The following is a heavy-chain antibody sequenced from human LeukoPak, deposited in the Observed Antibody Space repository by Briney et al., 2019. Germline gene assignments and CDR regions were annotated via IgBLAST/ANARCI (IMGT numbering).Heavy chain of an antibody. D-gene: IGHD4-17*01. J-gene: IGHJ4*02. CDR1: GYTLTELS. V-gene: IGHV1-24*01. Sequence: ASVKVSCKVSGYTLTELSMHWVRQAPGKGLEWMGGFDPEDGETIYAQKFQGRVTMTEDTSTDTAYMELSSLRSEDTAVYYCATDLSATGEFDYWGQGTLVTVSS. CDR2: FDPEDGET. CDR3: ATDLSATGEFDY.